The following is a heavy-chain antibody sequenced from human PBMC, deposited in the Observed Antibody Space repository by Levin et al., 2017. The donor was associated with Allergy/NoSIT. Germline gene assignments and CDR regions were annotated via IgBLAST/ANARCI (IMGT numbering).Heavy chain of an antibody. V-gene: IGHV3-15*01. D-gene: IGHD2-15*01. CDR3: TTGYCSGGSCVAFDS. J-gene: IGHJ3*02. CDR2: IKSKADGETT. CDR1: GFTFSSAW. Sequence: GGSLRLSCAASGFTFSSAWMTWVRQAPGKGLEWLGRIKSKADGETTDYVAPVKGRFTISRDDSANTVYLQMNSLKTEDTAVYYCTTGYCSGGSCVAFDSWGQGTMVTVSS.